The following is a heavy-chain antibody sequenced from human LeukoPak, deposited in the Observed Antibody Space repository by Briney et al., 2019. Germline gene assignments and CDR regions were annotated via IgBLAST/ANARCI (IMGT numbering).Heavy chain of an antibody. J-gene: IGHJ4*02. CDR3: AKDLPLRYCSSTSCYY. CDR2: ISGSGGST. Sequence: GGSLRLSCAASGFTFSSYAMSWVRQAPGKGLEWVSAISGSGGSTYYADSVKGRFTISRDNSKNTLYLQMNSLRAEDTAVYYCAKDLPLRYCSSTSCYYWGQGTLVTVSS. V-gene: IGHV3-23*01. D-gene: IGHD2-2*01. CDR1: GFTFSSYA.